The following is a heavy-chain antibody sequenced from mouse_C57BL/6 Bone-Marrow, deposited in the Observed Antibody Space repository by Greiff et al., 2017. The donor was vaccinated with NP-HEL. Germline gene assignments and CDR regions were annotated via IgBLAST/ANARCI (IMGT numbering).Heavy chain of an antibody. CDR3: ARLGQRYYFDY. J-gene: IGHJ2*01. CDR2: INPNNGGT. Sequence: VQLQQSGPELVKPGASVKIPCKASGYTFTDYNMDWVKQSHGKSLEWIGDINPNNGGTIYNQKFKGKATLTVDKSSSTAYMELRSLTSEDTAVYYCARLGQRYYFDYWGQGTTLTVSS. CDR1: GYTFTDYN. V-gene: IGHV1-18*01. D-gene: IGHD3-3*01.